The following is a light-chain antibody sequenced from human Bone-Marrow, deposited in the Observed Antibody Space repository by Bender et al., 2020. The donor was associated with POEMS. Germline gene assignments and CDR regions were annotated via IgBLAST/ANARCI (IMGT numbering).Light chain of an antibody. Sequence: QSALTQPASVSGSPGQSITISCTGPISAVGGYKYVSWYQHQPGKAPKLIIYEGSKRPSGVSNRFSGSRSGNTASLTISGLQAEDEADYYCCSYAGSSTWGTWIFGGGTKLTVL. CDR1: ISAVGGYKY. J-gene: IGLJ3*02. CDR2: EGS. CDR3: CSYAGSSTWGTWI. V-gene: IGLV2-23*01.